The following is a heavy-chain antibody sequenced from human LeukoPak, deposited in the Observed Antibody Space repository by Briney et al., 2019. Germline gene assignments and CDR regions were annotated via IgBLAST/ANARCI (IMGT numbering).Heavy chain of an antibody. CDR2: ISAYNGNT. Sequence: GASVKVSCKASGYTFTSYGISWVRQAPGQGLEWMGWISAYNGNTNYAQKLQGRVTMTTDTSTSTAYMELRSLRSDATAVYYCARGPYGSGSYYIPLDYWGQGTLVTVSS. CDR3: ARGPYGSGSYYIPLDY. J-gene: IGHJ4*02. V-gene: IGHV1-18*04. D-gene: IGHD3-10*01. CDR1: GYTFTSYG.